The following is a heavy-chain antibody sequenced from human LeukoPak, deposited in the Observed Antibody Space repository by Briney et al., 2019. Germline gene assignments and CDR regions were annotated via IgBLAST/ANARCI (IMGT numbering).Heavy chain of an antibody. V-gene: IGHV4-34*01. CDR2: INHSGST. CDR1: GGSINNYY. J-gene: IGHJ4*02. Sequence: ETLSLTCIVSGGSINNYYWTWIRQPPGKGLEWIGEINHSGSTNYNPSLKSRVTISVDTSKNQFSLKLSSVTAADTAVYYCARVGSSGWHPGFDYWGQGTLVTVSS. CDR3: ARVGSSGWHPGFDY. D-gene: IGHD6-19*01.